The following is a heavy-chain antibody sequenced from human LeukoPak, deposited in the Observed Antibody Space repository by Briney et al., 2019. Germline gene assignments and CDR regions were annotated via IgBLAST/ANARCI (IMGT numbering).Heavy chain of an antibody. CDR3: ARRGYCSSTSCYYNWFDP. D-gene: IGHD2-2*01. Sequence: SETLSLTCTVSGGPISSYYWSWIRQPPGKGLEWIGYIYTSGSTNYTPSLKSRVTISVDTSKNQFSLKLSSVTAADTAVYYCARRGYCSSTSCYYNWFDPWGQGTLVTVSS. J-gene: IGHJ5*02. CDR2: IYTSGST. CDR1: GGPISSYY. V-gene: IGHV4-4*09.